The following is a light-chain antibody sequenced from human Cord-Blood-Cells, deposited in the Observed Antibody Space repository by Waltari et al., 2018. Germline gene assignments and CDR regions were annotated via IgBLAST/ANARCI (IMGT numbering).Light chain of an antibody. CDR1: ALPKQY. Sequence: SYELTQPPSVSVSTGQTARITFSGDALPKQYAYWYQQKPGQAPVLVIYKDSERPSGIPERFSGSSSGTTVTLTISGVQAEDEADYYCQSADSSGTYKVFGGGTKLTVL. V-gene: IGLV3-25*03. CDR2: KDS. CDR3: QSADSSGTYKV. J-gene: IGLJ3*02.